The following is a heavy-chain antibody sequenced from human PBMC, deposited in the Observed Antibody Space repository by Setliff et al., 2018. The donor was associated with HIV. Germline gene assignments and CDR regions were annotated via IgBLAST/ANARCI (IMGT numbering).Heavy chain of an antibody. CDR2: IYVSDYDI. J-gene: IGHJ4*03. CDR1: GDKFPNYY. D-gene: IGHD3-9*01. CDR3: TKGGGLNFRYHDWFVKI. Sequence: GESPKISCKDSGDKFPNYYLGWVRQMPGKGLEWIGLIYVSDYDIRYSPSFQGQVTISADKSINTAYLQLNSLRASDTAIYYCTKGGGLNFRYHDWFVKIWGQGTLVTVSS. V-gene: IGHV5-51*01.